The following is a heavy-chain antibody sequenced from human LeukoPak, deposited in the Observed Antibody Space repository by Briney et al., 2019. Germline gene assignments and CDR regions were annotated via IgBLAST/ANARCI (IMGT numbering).Heavy chain of an antibody. CDR1: GGSFSGYY. Sequence: SETLSLTCAVYGGSFSGYYWSWIRQPPGKGLEWIGEINHSGSTNYNPSLKSRVTISVDRSKNQFSLKLSSVTAADTAVYYCARMGELGYFDYWGQGTLVTVSS. D-gene: IGHD3-16*01. V-gene: IGHV4-34*01. CDR3: ARMGELGYFDY. CDR2: INHSGST. J-gene: IGHJ4*02.